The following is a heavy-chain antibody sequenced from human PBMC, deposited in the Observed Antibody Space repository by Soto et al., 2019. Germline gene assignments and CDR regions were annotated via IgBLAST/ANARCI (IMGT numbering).Heavy chain of an antibody. CDR2: ISGSGGST. CDR3: AKGRDKDYYYYYMDV. J-gene: IGHJ6*03. CDR1: GFTFSSYA. V-gene: IGHV3-23*01. Sequence: GGSLRLSCAASGFTFSSYAMSWVRQAPGKGLEWVSAISGSGGSTYYADSVKGRFTISRDNSKNTLYLQMNSLRAEDTAVYYCAKGRDKDYYYYYMDVWGKGTTVTVSS.